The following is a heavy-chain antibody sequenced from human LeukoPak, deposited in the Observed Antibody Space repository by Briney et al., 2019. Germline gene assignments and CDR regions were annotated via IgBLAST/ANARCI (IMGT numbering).Heavy chain of an antibody. V-gene: IGHV3-23*01. D-gene: IGHD6-13*01. CDR1: GFTFSSYA. Sequence: GGSLRLSCAASGFTFSSYAMSWVRQAPGKGLEWVSAISGSGGSTYHADSVKGRFTISRDNSKITLYLQMNSLRAEDTAVYYCAKAEFTAAAGTGTYYFDYWGQGTLVTVSS. CDR3: AKAEFTAAAGTGTYYFDY. J-gene: IGHJ4*02. CDR2: ISGSGGST.